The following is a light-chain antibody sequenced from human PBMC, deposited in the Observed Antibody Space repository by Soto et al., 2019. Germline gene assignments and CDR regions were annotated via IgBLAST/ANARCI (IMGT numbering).Light chain of an antibody. Sequence: EIVLTQFPGTLSLSPGESATLSCRASQSVGSNYLAWYQQKPGQAPRLLIYGASSRATGIPDRFSGSGSGTDFTLTIDRLESEDFAVYFCQQYGDLPWTFGQGTKVDIK. CDR3: QQYGDLPWT. J-gene: IGKJ1*01. V-gene: IGKV3-20*01. CDR1: QSVGSNY. CDR2: GAS.